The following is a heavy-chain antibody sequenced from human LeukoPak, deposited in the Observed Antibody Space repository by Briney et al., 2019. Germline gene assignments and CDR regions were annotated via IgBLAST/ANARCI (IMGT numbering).Heavy chain of an antibody. J-gene: IGHJ6*03. CDR3: AKTGRAFYYYYYMDV. CDR1: GFTFDDYT. CDR2: ISWDGGST. Sequence: GGSLRLSCAASGFTFDDYTMHWVRQAPGKGLEWVSLISWDGGSTYYADSVKGRFTISRDNSKNSLYLQMNSLRTEDTALYYCAKTGRAFYYYYYMDVWAKGPRSPSP. V-gene: IGHV3-43*01.